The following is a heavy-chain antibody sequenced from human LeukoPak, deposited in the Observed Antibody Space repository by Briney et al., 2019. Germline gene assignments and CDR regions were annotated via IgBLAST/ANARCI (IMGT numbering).Heavy chain of an antibody. CDR2: IDPNSGGT. CDR3: ARGRGTTMVRGVITNYFDL. Sequence: GASVKVSCRASGYTFTALYIRWVRQAPGQGLEWMGWIDPNSGGTNYAQKFLGSVTMTGDTSINTAFMELSRLRSDDTAIYYCARGRGTTMVRGVITNYFDLWGRGSLVTVSS. V-gene: IGHV1-2*02. J-gene: IGHJ2*01. D-gene: IGHD3-10*01. CDR1: GYTFTALY.